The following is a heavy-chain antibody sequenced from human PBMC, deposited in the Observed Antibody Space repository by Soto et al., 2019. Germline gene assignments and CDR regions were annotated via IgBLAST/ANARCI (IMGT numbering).Heavy chain of an antibody. CDR2: IYYSGST. CDR3: ARDSNYGDYSA. V-gene: IGHV4-30-4*01. CDR1: GGSISSGDYY. D-gene: IGHD4-17*01. J-gene: IGHJ5*02. Sequence: SETLSLTCTVSGGSISSGDYYWSWIRQPPGKGLEWIGYIYYSGSTYYNPSLKSRVTISVDTSKNQFSLKLSSVTAADTAVYYCARDSNYGDYSAWGQGTLVTVSS.